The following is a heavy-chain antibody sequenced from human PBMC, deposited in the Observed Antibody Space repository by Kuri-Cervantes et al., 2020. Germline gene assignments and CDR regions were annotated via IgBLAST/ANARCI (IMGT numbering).Heavy chain of an antibody. V-gene: IGHV4-38-2*02. J-gene: IGHJ4*02. CDR2: IYHSGNT. CDR1: GYSISSGYY. D-gene: IGHD4-17*01. Sequence: ESLKISCTVSGYSISSGYYWGWIRQPPGKGLEWIGTIYHSGNTYYNPSLKSRVTISVDTSKNLFSLKLTSVTAADTAVYYCARANGDYYFDYWGQGTLVTVSS. CDR3: ARANGDYYFDY.